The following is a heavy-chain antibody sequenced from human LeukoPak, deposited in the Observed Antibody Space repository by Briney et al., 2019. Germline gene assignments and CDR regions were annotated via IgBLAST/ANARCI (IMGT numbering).Heavy chain of an antibody. D-gene: IGHD3-10*01. J-gene: IGHJ3*02. CDR1: GGSISSGGYY. CDR3: ARDSGPTITMVRGVIITGAYALDI. CDR2: IYYSGST. Sequence: SQTLSLTCTVSGGSISSGGYYWSWIRQHPGKGLEWIGCIYYSGSTYYNPSLKSRVTISVDTSKNQFSLKLSSVTAADTAVYYCARDSGPTITMVRGVIITGAYALDIWGQGTMVTVSS. V-gene: IGHV4-31*03.